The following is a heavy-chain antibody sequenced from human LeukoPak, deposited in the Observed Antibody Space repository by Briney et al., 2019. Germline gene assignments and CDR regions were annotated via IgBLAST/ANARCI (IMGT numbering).Heavy chain of an antibody. CDR3: ARHIRVGVRGVISDWFDP. J-gene: IGHJ5*02. V-gene: IGHV4-39*01. D-gene: IGHD3-10*01. Sequence: PSETLSLTCTVSGGSISSSSYYWGWIRQPPGKGLEWTGSIYYSGSTYYNPSLKSRVTISVDTSKNQFSLKLSSVTAADTAVYYCARHIRVGVRGVISDWFDPWGQGTLVTVSS. CDR1: GGSISSSSYY. CDR2: IYYSGST.